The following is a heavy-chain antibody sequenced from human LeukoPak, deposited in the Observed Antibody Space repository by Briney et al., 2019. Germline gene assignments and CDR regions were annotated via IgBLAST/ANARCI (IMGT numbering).Heavy chain of an antibody. CDR3: ARDHRWSYDY. J-gene: IGHJ4*02. D-gene: IGHD1-26*01. CDR2: IKGDGSDT. V-gene: IGHV3-74*01. CDR1: GFTFSGHY. Sequence: PGGSLRLSCAASGFTFSGHYMHWVRQAPGKGLVWVSHIKGDGSDTRYADSVEGRFIISRDNAKSTLYLQMNSLRAEDTGVYFCARDHRWSYDYWGQGTLVTVSS.